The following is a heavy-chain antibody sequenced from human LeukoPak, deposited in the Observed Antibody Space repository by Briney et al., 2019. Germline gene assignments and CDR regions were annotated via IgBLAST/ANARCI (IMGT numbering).Heavy chain of an antibody. D-gene: IGHD3-10*01. CDR1: GYTFTSYG. CDR2: ISAYNGNT. V-gene: IGHV1-18*01. CDR3: ARDLRAKLYYGSGSSDY. J-gene: IGHJ4*02. Sequence: ASVKVSCKASGYTFTSYGISWVRQAPGQGLEWMGWISAYNGNTNYAQKLQGRVTMTTDTSTSTAYMELRSLTSDDTAVYYCARDLRAKLYYGSGSSDYWGQGTLVTVSS.